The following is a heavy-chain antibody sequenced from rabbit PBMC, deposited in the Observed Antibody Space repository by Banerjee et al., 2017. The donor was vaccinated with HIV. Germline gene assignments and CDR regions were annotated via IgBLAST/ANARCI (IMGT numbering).Heavy chain of an antibody. J-gene: IGHJ4*01. D-gene: IGHD4-1*01. CDR3: ARDLAGVTGWNFGL. CDR1: GFDFSSNT. CDR2: IYAGSGSA. V-gene: IGHV1S45*01. Sequence: QEQLVESGGGLVQPEGSLTLTCKASGFDFSSNTMCWVRQAPGKGLEWIACIYAGSGSAYCASWAKGRFTISKTSSTTVTLQMTSLTAADTATYFCARDLAGVTGWNFGLWGPGTLVTVS.